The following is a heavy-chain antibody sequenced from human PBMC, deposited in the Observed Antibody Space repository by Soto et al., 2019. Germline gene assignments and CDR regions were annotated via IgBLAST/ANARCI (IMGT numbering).Heavy chain of an antibody. Sequence: QVQLVESGGGVVQPGRSLRLSCAASGSTFSSYGMHWVRQAPGKGLEWVAVISYDGSNKYYADSVKGRFTISRDNSKNTLYLQMNSLRAEDTAVYYCANAGACGYALFGMDVWGQGTTVTVSS. CDR2: ISYDGSNK. CDR3: ANAGACGYALFGMDV. D-gene: IGHD5-12*01. CDR1: GSTFSSYG. V-gene: IGHV3-30*18. J-gene: IGHJ6*02.